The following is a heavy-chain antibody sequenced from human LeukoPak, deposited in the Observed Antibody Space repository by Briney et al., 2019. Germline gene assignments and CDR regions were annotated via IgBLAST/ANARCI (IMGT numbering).Heavy chain of an antibody. Sequence: SVKVSCKASGGTFSSYAISWVRQAPGQGLEWMGRIIPILGIANYTQKFQGRVTITADKSTSTAYMELSGLRPEDTAVYYCARVVGYYDSSGYYYSEFDPWGQGTLVTVSS. J-gene: IGHJ5*02. V-gene: IGHV1-69*04. CDR1: GGTFSSYA. CDR2: IIPILGIA. CDR3: ARVVGYYDSSGYYYSEFDP. D-gene: IGHD3-22*01.